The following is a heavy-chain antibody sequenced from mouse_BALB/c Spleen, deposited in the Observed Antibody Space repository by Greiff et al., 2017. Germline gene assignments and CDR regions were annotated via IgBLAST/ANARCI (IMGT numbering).Heavy chain of an antibody. CDR2: ISSGGST. D-gene: IGHD1-1*01. V-gene: IGHV5-6-5*01. Sequence: EVKLMESGGGLVKPGGSLKLSCAASGFTFSSYAMSWVRQTPEKRLEWVASISSGGSTYYPDSVKGRFTISRDNARNILYLQMSSLRSEDTAMYYCARRTVVEDYFDYWGQGTTLTVSS. CDR1: GFTFSSYA. J-gene: IGHJ2*01. CDR3: ARRTVVEDYFDY.